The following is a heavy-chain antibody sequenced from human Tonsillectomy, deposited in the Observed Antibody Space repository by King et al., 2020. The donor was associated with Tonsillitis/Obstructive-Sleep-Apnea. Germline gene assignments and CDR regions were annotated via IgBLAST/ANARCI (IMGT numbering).Heavy chain of an antibody. V-gene: IGHV3-30*04. Sequence: VQLVESGGGVVQPGRSLRLSCAASGFTFSSYAMHWVRQAPGKGLEWVAVISYDGSSKSYADSVKGRFTISRDNSKNTLYLQMNSLRAEDTAVYYCARESLAEAGGGMDVWGQGTTVTVSS. CDR2: ISYDGSSK. CDR1: GFTFSSYA. J-gene: IGHJ6*02. D-gene: IGHD6-13*01. CDR3: ARESLAEAGGGMDV.